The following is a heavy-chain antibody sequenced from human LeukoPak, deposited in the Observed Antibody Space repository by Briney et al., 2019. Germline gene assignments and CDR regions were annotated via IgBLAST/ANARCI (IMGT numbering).Heavy chain of an antibody. CDR2: INHSGST. V-gene: IGHV4-34*01. Sequence: SETLSLTCAVYGGSFSGYYWSWIRQPPGKGLEWIGEINHSGSTNYNPSLKSRVTISVDTSKNQFSLKLSSVTAADTAVYYCARGTYCSSTTCYPPLSNWFDPWGQGTLVTVSS. CDR1: GGSFSGYY. D-gene: IGHD2-2*01. J-gene: IGHJ5*02. CDR3: ARGTYCSSTTCYPPLSNWFDP.